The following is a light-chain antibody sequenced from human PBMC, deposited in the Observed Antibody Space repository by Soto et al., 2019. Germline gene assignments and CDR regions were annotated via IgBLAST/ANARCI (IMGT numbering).Light chain of an antibody. CDR1: TSNIGNNY. J-gene: IGLJ3*02. Sequence: QSVLTQRPSVSSASGLKVTISCSGSTSNIGNNYVSWYQQLPGTAPKLLIYDNNRRPSGIPDRFSASKSGTSATLGITGLQTGDEADYYCATWDSSLSGGVFGGGTKVTVL. CDR2: DNN. CDR3: ATWDSSLSGGV. V-gene: IGLV1-51*01.